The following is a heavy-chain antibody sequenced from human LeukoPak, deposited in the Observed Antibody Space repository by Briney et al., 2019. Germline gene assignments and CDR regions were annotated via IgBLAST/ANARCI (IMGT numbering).Heavy chain of an antibody. CDR1: GGSFSGYY. V-gene: IGHV4-34*01. CDR2: INHSGST. Sequence: PSETLSLTCAVYGGSFSGYYWSWIRQPPGKGLEWIGEINHSGSTNYNPSLKSRVTISVDTSKNQFSLKLSSVTAADTAVYYCARVQRTEDTYCTNGVCYTHWFDPWGQGTLVTVSS. J-gene: IGHJ5*02. CDR3: ARVQRTEDTYCTNGVCYTHWFDP. D-gene: IGHD2-8*01.